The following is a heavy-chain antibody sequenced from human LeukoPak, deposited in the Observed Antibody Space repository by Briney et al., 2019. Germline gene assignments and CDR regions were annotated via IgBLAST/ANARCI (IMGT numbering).Heavy chain of an antibody. Sequence: PSETLSLTCTVSGGSISSGSYYWSWIRQPAGKGLEWIGRIYTSGSTNYNPSLKSRVTISVDTSKNQFSLKLSSVTAADTAVYYCARRESGWHRPLYYFDYWGQGTLVTVSS. J-gene: IGHJ4*02. CDR2: IYTSGST. V-gene: IGHV4-61*02. D-gene: IGHD6-19*01. CDR3: ARRESGWHRPLYYFDY. CDR1: GGSISSGSYY.